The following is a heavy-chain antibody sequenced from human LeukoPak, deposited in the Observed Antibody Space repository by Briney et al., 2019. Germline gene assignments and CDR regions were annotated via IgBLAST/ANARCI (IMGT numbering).Heavy chain of an antibody. CDR1: GGTFSSYA. J-gene: IGHJ3*02. CDR2: IIPIFGTA. CDR3: AGERLGYCSSTSCYNQGYYDSSGYILYAFDI. V-gene: IGHV1-69*01. Sequence: GASVKVSCKDSGGTFSSYAISWVRQAPGQGLEWMGGIIPIFGTANYAQKFQGRVTITADESTSTAYMELSSLRSEDTAVYYCAGERLGYCSSTSCYNQGYYDSSGYILYAFDIWGQGTMVTVSS. D-gene: IGHD2-2*02.